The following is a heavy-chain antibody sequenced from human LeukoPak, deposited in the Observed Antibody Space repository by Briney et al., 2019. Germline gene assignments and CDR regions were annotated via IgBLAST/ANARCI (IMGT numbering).Heavy chain of an antibody. D-gene: IGHD3-22*01. CDR2: IHYSGTT. J-gene: IGHJ4*02. Sequence: SETLSLTCTVSGGSIRSGGFCWSWIRQHPGKGLEWIGYIHYSGTTYYNSSLKSRLAISVDTSKNQFTLKLSSVTAADTAVYFCAREDDSSGYPTTLFDSWGQGTLVTVFS. V-gene: IGHV4-31*03. CDR3: AREDDSSGYPTTLFDS. CDR1: GGSIRSGGFC.